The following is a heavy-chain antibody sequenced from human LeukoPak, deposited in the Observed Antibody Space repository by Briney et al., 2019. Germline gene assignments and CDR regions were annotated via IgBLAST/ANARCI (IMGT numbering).Heavy chain of an antibody. D-gene: IGHD2-21*01. CDR3: ARDASIGDY. CDR2: TSWNSRTI. J-gene: IGHJ4*02. V-gene: IGHV3-9*01. CDR1: GFTFGDYS. Sequence: GRSLRLSCAASGFTFGDYSMHWVRQAPGEGLEWVSGTSWNSRTIIYADSVKGRFTISRDNAKNSLYLQMNSLRAEDTAVYYCARDASIGDYWGQGTLVTVSS.